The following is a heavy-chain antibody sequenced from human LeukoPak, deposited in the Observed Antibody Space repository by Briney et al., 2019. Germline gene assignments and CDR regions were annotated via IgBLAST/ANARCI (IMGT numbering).Heavy chain of an antibody. CDR2: ISYDGSNK. J-gene: IGHJ4*02. Sequence: GGSLRLSCAASGFTFSSYAMHWVRQAPGKGLEWVAVISYDGSNKYYADSVKDRFTISRDNSKNTLYLQMNSLRAEDTAVYYCARQYYYGSGSSLGMEKYYFDYWGQGTLVTVSS. CDR3: ARQYYYGSGSSLGMEKYYFDY. D-gene: IGHD3-10*01. V-gene: IGHV3-30*04. CDR1: GFTFSSYA.